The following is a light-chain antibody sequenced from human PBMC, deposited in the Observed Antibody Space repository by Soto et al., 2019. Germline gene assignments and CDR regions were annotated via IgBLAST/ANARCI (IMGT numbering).Light chain of an antibody. CDR3: QQYGSSPPYT. CDR2: GAS. Sequence: EIVLTQSPGTLSLSPGERATLSCRASQSVSSSYLAWYQQKPGQAPRLLIYGASSRATGIPDRFSGSGSGTDFTLPISRLEPEDVVVYYCQQYGSSPPYTFGQGTKLEIK. CDR1: QSVSSSY. V-gene: IGKV3-20*01. J-gene: IGKJ2*01.